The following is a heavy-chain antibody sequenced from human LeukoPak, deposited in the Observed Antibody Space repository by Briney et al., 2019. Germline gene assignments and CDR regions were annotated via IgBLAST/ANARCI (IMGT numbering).Heavy chain of an antibody. D-gene: IGHD6-19*01. V-gene: IGHV3-7*01. Sequence: GGSLRLSCAASRFTLSNYWMSWVRQAPGKGLEWVANIKQDGSETYYVDSVKGRFTISRDNAKNSLSLQLNSLRAEDTAVYYCARQRGSGCLDYWGQGTLVTVSS. CDR1: RFTLSNYW. J-gene: IGHJ4*02. CDR2: IKQDGSET. CDR3: ARQRGSGCLDY.